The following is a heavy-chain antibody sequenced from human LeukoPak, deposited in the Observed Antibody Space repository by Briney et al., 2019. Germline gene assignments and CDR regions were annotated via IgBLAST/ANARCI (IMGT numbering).Heavy chain of an antibody. CDR3: ARDWAVLEWLLSPGAFDI. J-gene: IGHJ3*02. Sequence: SQTLSLTCAVSGGSISSGGYSWSWIRQPPGKGLEWIGYIYHSGSTYYNPSLKSRVTISVDRSKNQFSLKLSSVTAADTAVYYCARDWAVLEWLLSPGAFDIWGQGTMVTVSS. D-gene: IGHD3-3*01. CDR2: IYHSGST. V-gene: IGHV4-30-2*01. CDR1: GGSISSGGYS.